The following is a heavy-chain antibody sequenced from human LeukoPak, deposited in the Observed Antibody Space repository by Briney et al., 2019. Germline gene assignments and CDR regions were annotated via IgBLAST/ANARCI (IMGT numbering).Heavy chain of an antibody. CDR3: ARDRWGYSYGGD. CDR2: IKEDGRQK. V-gene: IGHV3-7*01. CDR1: GFTFSSYW. J-gene: IGHJ4*02. Sequence: GGSLTLSCAASGFTFSSYWMSWVRQAPGKGLEWVANIKEDGRQKYYVGSVKGRFTISRDNAKNSLYLQMNSLRAEDTALYYCARDRWGYSYGGDWGQGTLVTVSS. D-gene: IGHD5-18*01.